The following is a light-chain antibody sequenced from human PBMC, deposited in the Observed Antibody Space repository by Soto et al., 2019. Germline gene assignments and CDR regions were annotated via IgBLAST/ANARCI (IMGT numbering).Light chain of an antibody. CDR2: GAS. J-gene: IGKJ2*01. Sequence: EVVLTQSPGTLSLSPGESATLSCRASQSVYINSLAWYQHKRGRAPRLLIYGASTRATAVPDRFTGSGSVTDFALTISSLEPEDAAVYYCQQYGDSPFTFGPGTNLDIK. CDR3: QQYGDSPFT. CDR1: QSVYINS. V-gene: IGKV3-20*01.